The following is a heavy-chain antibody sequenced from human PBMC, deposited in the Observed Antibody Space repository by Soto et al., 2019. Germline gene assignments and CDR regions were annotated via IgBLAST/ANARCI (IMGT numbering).Heavy chain of an antibody. D-gene: IGHD5-18*01. Sequence: QVQLVESGGGVVQPGRSLRLSCAASGFTFSTYGMHWVRQAPGKGLEWVAVIWYDGSNKYYADSVKGRFTISRDNSKNTFYLQMNSLSAEDTAVYYCARVGYSYGYDAWDIWGQGTRVSVPS. J-gene: IGHJ3*02. V-gene: IGHV3-33*01. CDR2: IWYDGSNK. CDR3: ARVGYSYGYDAWDI. CDR1: GFTFSTYG.